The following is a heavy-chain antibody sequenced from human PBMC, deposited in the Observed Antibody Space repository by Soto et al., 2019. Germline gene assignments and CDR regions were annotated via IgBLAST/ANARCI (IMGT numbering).Heavy chain of an antibody. Sequence: GGSLRLSCAASGFTFSSYAMHWVRQAPGKGLEWVAVISYDGSNKYYADSVKGRFTISRDNSKNTLYLQMNSLRAEDTAVYYCARNYGSGSYYSYFQHWGQGTLVTVSS. CDR3: ARNYGSGSYYSYFQH. CDR2: ISYDGSNK. CDR1: GFTFSSYA. D-gene: IGHD3-10*01. J-gene: IGHJ1*01. V-gene: IGHV3-30-3*01.